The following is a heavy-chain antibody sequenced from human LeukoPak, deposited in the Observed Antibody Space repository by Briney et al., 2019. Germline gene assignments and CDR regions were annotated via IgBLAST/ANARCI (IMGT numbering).Heavy chain of an antibody. V-gene: IGHV4-28*02. CDR2: IYYSGST. J-gene: IGHJ6*03. CDR3: ARDFADTETRTADVYYTDV. D-gene: IGHD5-18*01. CDR1: GGSISSSNW. Sequence: SQTLSLTCTVSGGSISSSNWWGWIRQPPGKGLEWIGCIYYSGSTNYNPSLKSRVTMSVDTSKNQFSLKLSSVTAADTAVYYCARDFADTETRTADVYYTDVWGKGTTVTVSS.